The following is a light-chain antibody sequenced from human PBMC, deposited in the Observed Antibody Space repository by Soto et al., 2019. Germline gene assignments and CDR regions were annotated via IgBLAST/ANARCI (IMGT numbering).Light chain of an antibody. J-gene: IGKJ1*01. CDR3: QEYNTWPWT. V-gene: IGKV3-15*01. CDR2: GAS. CDR1: QRVNSN. Sequence: ETVMTQSPATLSVSPGERATLSCRASQRVNSNLAWYQQKLGQAPRVLIYGASTRATGIPARFSGSGSGTEFILTISSLQAEDFALYYCQEYNTWPWTFGQGTKVEIK.